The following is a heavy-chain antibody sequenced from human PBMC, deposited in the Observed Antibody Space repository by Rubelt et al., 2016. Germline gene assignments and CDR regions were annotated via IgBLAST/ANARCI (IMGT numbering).Heavy chain of an antibody. CDR1: GFTFSTYS. Sequence: LRLSCAASGFTFSTYSMNWVRQAPGKGLEWVSSISSSSSYIYYADSVKGRFTISSDNAKNSLYLQMNSLRAEDTAVYYCAKRGYTASDAFDMWGQGTMVTVSS. V-gene: IGHV3-21*04. D-gene: IGHD2-21*02. CDR3: AKRGYTASDAFDM. J-gene: IGHJ3*02. CDR2: ISSSSSYI.